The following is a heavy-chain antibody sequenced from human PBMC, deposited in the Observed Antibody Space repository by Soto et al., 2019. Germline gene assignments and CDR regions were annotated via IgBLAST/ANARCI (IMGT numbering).Heavy chain of an antibody. CDR2: IYHSGST. CDR1: GGSISSGGYS. V-gene: IGHV4-30-2*01. D-gene: IGHD3-10*01. J-gene: IGHJ5*02. Sequence: SETLSLTCAVSGGSISSGGYSWSWIRQPPGKGLEWIGYIYHSGSTYYNPSLKSRVTISVDRSKNQFSLKLSSVTAADTAVYYCARERPVLLWFGTNWFDPWGQGTLVTVSS. CDR3: ARERPVLLWFGTNWFDP.